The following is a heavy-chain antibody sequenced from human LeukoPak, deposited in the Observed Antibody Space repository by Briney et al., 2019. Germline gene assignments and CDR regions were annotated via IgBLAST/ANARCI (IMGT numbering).Heavy chain of an antibody. Sequence: GASVKVSCKASGGTFSSYAISWVRQAPGQGLEWRGGIIPIFGTANYAQKFQGRVTITADESTSTAYMELSSLRSEDTAVYYCARGKRFTMVREFIKGWFDPWGQGTLVTVSS. CDR3: ARGKRFTMVREFIKGWFDP. CDR2: IIPIFGTA. CDR1: GGTFSSYA. D-gene: IGHD3-10*01. V-gene: IGHV1-69*13. J-gene: IGHJ5*02.